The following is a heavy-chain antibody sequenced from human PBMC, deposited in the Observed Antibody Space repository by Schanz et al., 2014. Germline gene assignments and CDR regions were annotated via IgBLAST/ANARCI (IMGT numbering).Heavy chain of an antibody. J-gene: IGHJ4*02. Sequence: VQLLQFGGGVVQPGRSLRLSCAASGFTFSDYYMSWIRQAPGKGLEWVSAISGSGGSTYYADSVKGRFTISRDNSKNTLYLQMNSLRAEDTAVYYCAKDPSHGDYDYYFDYWGQGTLVTVSS. CDR2: ISGSGGST. CDR1: GFTFSDYY. CDR3: AKDPSHGDYDYYFDY. D-gene: IGHD3-22*01. V-gene: IGHV3-23*01.